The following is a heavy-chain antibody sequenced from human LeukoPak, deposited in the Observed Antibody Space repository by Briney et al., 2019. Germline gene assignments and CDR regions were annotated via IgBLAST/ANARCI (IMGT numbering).Heavy chain of an antibody. D-gene: IGHD3-10*01. CDR3: ASLSSHYYDSGSYAFDI. Sequence: SETLSLTCTVSGGSISGYYWNWIRQPPGKGLEWIGYMYYSGRTSYNPSLKSRVTISVDTSKNQFSLKLSSVTAADTAVYYCASLSSHYYDSGSYAFDIWGQGTMVTVSS. V-gene: IGHV4-59*12. CDR2: MYYSGRT. CDR1: GGSISGYY. J-gene: IGHJ3*02.